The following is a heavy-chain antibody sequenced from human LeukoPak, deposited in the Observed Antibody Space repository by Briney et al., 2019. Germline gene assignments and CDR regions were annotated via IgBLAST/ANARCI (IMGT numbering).Heavy chain of an antibody. J-gene: IGHJ4*02. Sequence: GGSLRLSCAASGFPFSTYAMTWVRQAPGKGLEWISVISGSGGNTHYADSVKGRFTISRDNSQNTLYLQMNSLSGEDTAVYYCAKDSGDWTRGTLLTRELYFDFWGQGTLVTVSS. CDR2: ISGSGGNT. V-gene: IGHV3-23*01. CDR1: GFPFSTYA. D-gene: IGHD2-21*01. CDR3: AKDSGDWTRGTLLTRELYFDF.